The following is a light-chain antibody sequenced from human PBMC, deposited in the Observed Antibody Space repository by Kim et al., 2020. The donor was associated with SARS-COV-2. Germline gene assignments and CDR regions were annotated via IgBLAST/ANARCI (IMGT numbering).Light chain of an antibody. V-gene: IGLV3-1*01. CDR3: QAWDSNTVV. J-gene: IGLJ2*01. Sequence: SYELTQPPSVSVSPGQTASITCSGDKLGDKYASWYQQKPGQSPVVVIYQDRKRPSGIPERFSGSKSGNTATLTISGTQAMDEADYYCQAWDSNTVVFGGGTKLTVL. CDR1: KLGDKY. CDR2: QDR.